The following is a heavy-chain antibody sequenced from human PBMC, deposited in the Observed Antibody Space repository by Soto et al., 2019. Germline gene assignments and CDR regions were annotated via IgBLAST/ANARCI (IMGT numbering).Heavy chain of an antibody. CDR3: ASQDRGLRYYSYYMDV. D-gene: IGHD3-16*01. Sequence: QVQLQQWGAGLLKPSETLSLTCAVYGGSFSGYYWSWIRQPPGKGLEWIGEINHSGSTNYNPSLKSRVTISVDTSKNQFSLKLSSLTAADTAVYYCASQDRGLRYYSYYMDVWGKGTTVTVSS. J-gene: IGHJ6*03. CDR2: INHSGST. V-gene: IGHV4-34*01. CDR1: GGSFSGYY.